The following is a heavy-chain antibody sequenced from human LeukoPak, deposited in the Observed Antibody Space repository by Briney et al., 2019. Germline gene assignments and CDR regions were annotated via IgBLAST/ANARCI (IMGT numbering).Heavy chain of an antibody. Sequence: GGSLRLSCAASGFTFSSYGMHWVRQAPGKGLEWVAVISYDGSNKYYADSVKGRFTISRDNSKNTLYLQMNSLRAEDTAVYYCARRVGGKGFDPWGQGTLVTVSS. CDR2: ISYDGSNK. J-gene: IGHJ5*02. V-gene: IGHV3-30*03. CDR3: ARRVGGKGFDP. CDR1: GFTFSSYG.